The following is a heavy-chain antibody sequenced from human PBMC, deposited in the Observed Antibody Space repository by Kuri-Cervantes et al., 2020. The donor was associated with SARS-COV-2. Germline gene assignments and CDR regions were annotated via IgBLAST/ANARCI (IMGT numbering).Heavy chain of an antibody. CDR2: IKLEGSEK. V-gene: IGHV3-7*01. Sequence: GGSLRLPCAASGFTFSSYWMSWVRQAPGKGLEWVANIKLEGSEKYYVDSVKGRFTISRDNAKNSLYLQMNSLRAEDTAVYYCARDWYSSSWYCNGAFDYWGQGTLVTVSS. CDR3: ARDWYSSSWYCNGAFDY. J-gene: IGHJ4*02. D-gene: IGHD6-13*01. CDR1: GFTFSSYW.